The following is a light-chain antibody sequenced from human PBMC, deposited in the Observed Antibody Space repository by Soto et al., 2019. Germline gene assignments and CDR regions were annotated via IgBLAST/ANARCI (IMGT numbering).Light chain of an antibody. CDR1: SSNIGAGYD. CDR3: QSYDSSLSGSIV. Sequence: QSVLTQPPSVSGAPGQRVTISCTGSSSNIGAGYDVSWYQQLPGTAPKLLIYGNTNRPSGVPDRFSGSKSGTSASLAITGLQAEEEADYYCQSYDSSLSGSIVFGTGTKVTVL. J-gene: IGLJ1*01. V-gene: IGLV1-40*01. CDR2: GNT.